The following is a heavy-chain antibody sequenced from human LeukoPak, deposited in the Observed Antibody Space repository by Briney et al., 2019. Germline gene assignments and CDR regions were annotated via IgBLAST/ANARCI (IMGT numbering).Heavy chain of an antibody. CDR1: GGSVSSGSYY. CDR2: IYYSGTT. Sequence: SETLSLTCTVSGGSVSSGSYYWSWIRQPPGKGLEWIGYIYYSGTTNYNPSLKSRVTISVDASKNQFSLKLSSVAAADTAGYYCARVGYDYVWGSYRFPNWFDPWGEGTLVTVSS. CDR3: ARVGYDYVWGSYRFPNWFDP. V-gene: IGHV4-61*01. D-gene: IGHD3-16*02. J-gene: IGHJ5*02.